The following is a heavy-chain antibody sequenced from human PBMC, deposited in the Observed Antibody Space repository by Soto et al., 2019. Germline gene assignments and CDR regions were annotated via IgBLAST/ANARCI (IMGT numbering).Heavy chain of an antibody. V-gene: IGHV3-30*18. D-gene: IGHD3-3*01. CDR1: GFTFSSYG. CDR3: AKAFLEWLIFDYFDY. Sequence: QVQLVESGGGVVQPGRSLRLSCAASGFTFSSYGMHWVRQAPGKGLEWVAVISYDGSNKYYADSVKGRFTISRDNSKKTLYLQMNSLRAEDTAVYYCAKAFLEWLIFDYFDYWGQGTLVTVSS. CDR2: ISYDGSNK. J-gene: IGHJ4*02.